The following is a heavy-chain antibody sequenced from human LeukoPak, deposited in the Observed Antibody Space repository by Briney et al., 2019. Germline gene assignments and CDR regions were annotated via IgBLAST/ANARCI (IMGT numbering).Heavy chain of an antibody. J-gene: IGHJ6*02. Sequence: GGSLRLSCVASGFTFGKYWMSWVHQAPGKGLEWVANIKQDGSEKYYVDSVKGRFTISRDNAKNSLYLQMNSLRAEDTAVYYCAREFGGGSYYDDYYYGMDVWGQGTTVTVSS. CDR3: AREFGGGSYYDDYYYGMDV. D-gene: IGHD1-26*01. CDR1: GFTFGKYW. CDR2: IKQDGSEK. V-gene: IGHV3-7*03.